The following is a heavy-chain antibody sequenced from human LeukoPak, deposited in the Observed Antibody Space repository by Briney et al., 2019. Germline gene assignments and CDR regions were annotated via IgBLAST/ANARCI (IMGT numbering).Heavy chain of an antibody. D-gene: IGHD6-19*01. V-gene: IGHV3-30*18. CDR1: GFTFSNYW. Sequence: GGSLRLSCAASGFTFSNYWMTWVRQAPGKGLEWVAVISHEGSIKYYADSVKGRFTISRDNSKNTLFLQMNSLRAEDTALYYCAKAPARIEVAGRYYFYGMDVWGQGTTVIVSS. CDR2: ISHEGSIK. CDR3: AKAPARIEVAGRYYFYGMDV. J-gene: IGHJ6*02.